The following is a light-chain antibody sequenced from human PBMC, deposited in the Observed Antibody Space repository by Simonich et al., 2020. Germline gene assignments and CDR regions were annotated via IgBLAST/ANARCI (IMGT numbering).Light chain of an antibody. V-gene: IGLV2-14*01. Sequence: QSALTQPASVSGSPGQSITISCTGTSSDVGGYNYVSWYQPHPGKAPKLMIYDVSKRPSGVSNRLSGSKSGNSASLTISGHQAEDEADYYCSSYTSSSTVVFGGGTKLTVL. CDR2: DVS. CDR3: SSYTSSSTVV. J-gene: IGLJ2*01. CDR1: SSDVGGYNY.